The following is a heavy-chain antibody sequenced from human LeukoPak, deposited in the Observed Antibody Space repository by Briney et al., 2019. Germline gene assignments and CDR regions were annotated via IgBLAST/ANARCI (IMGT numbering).Heavy chain of an antibody. CDR2: ISYDGSNK. V-gene: IGHV3-30*18. CDR3: AKDRGVVLSGMDV. J-gene: IGHJ6*02. CDR1: GFTVSSNY. D-gene: IGHD3-3*01. Sequence: GGSLRLSCAASGFTVSSNYMTWVRQAPGKGLEWVAVISYDGSNKYYADSVKGRFTISRDNSKNTLYLQMNSLRAEDTAVYYCAKDRGVVLSGMDVWGQGTTVTVSS.